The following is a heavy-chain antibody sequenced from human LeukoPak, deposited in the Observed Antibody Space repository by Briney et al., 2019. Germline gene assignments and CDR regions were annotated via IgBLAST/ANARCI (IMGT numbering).Heavy chain of an antibody. CDR2: ISGGGGST. V-gene: IGHV3-23*01. J-gene: IGHJ5*02. Sequence: GGSLRLSCAASGLTFSSYTMSWVRQAPGKGLEWVSAISGGGGSTYYADSVKGRFTISRDNSKNTLYLQMNSLRAEDTAVYYCAKDPGEGNWNYPHWFDPWGQGTLVTVSS. CDR3: AKDPGEGNWNYPHWFDP. CDR1: GLTFSSYT. D-gene: IGHD1-7*01.